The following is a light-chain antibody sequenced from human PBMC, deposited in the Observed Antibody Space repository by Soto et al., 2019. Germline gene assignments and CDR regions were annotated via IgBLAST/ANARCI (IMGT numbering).Light chain of an antibody. CDR3: QQYGDWPLT. CDR1: QSVGNN. V-gene: IGKV3-15*01. CDR2: ATS. Sequence: EIVLTQSPATLSVSPGDRATLSCRASQSVGNNFAWYQQKPGQPPRLLIFATSTRATGVPARFSGSGSGTEFTLTISSLQSEDFAVYYCQQYGDWPLTFGGGAKVE. J-gene: IGKJ4*01.